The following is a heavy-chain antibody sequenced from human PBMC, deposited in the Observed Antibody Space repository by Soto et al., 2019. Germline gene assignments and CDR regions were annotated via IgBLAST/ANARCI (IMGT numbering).Heavy chain of an antibody. CDR3: ARVTPGNNLYYFSGLDV. V-gene: IGHV3-11*06. CDR1: GFIFSDYY. D-gene: IGHD1-1*01. J-gene: IGHJ6*02. CDR2: ISSSGTYI. Sequence: GSLRLCCAASGFIFSDYYMSWIRQAPGKGLEWIAYISSSGTYINYADSVRGRFTISRDNSKNTLYLQINALRPEDTGVYYCARVTPGNNLYYFSGLDVWGQGTSVTVSS.